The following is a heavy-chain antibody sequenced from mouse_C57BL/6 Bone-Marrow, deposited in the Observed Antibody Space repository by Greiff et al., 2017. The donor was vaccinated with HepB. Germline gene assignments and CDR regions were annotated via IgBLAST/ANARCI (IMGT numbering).Heavy chain of an antibody. D-gene: IGHD2-4*01. V-gene: IGHV5-4*01. CDR2: ISDGGSYT. Sequence: EVQRVESGGGLVKPGGSLKLSCAASGFTFSSYAMSWVRQTPEKRLEWVATISDGGSYTYYPDNVKGRFTISRDNAKNNLYLQMSHLKSEDTAMYYCAREGSIRGDYWGQGTSVTVSS. CDR3: AREGSIRGDY. CDR1: GFTFSSYA. J-gene: IGHJ4*01.